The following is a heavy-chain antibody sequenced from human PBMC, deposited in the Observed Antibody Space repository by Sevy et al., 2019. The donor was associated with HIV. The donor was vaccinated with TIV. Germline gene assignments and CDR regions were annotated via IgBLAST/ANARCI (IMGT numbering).Heavy chain of an antibody. D-gene: IGHD6-13*01. CDR2: ISWNSGSI. Sequence: GGSLRLSCAVSGFTFDDYAMHWVRQAPGKGLEWVSSISWNSGSIDYADSVKGRFSISRDDAKNSLYLQMNSVRTEDTALYYCARDLGSSWYDVDWYFDLWGRGTLVTVSS. J-gene: IGHJ2*01. V-gene: IGHV3-9*01. CDR1: GFTFDDYA. CDR3: ARDLGSSWYDVDWYFDL.